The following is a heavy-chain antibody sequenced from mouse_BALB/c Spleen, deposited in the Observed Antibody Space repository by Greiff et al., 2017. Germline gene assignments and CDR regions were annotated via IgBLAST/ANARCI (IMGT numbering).Heavy chain of an antibody. CDR1: GYSITSDYA. D-gene: IGHD2-2*01. V-gene: IGHV3-2*02. J-gene: IGHJ2*01. CDR3: ARDYGYDDGRYYFDY. CDR2: ISYSGST. Sequence: DVKLQESGPGLVKPSQSLSLTCTVTGYSITSDYAWNWIRQFPGNKLEWMGYISYSGSTSYNPSLKSRISITRDTSKNQFFLQLNSVTTEDTATYYCARDYGYDDGRYYFDYWGQGTTLTVSS.